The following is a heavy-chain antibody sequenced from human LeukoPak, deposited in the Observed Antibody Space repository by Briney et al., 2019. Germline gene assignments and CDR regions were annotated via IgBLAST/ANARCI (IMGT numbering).Heavy chain of an antibody. CDR2: FDPEDGET. CDR3: ATDTPPSLLWFGELWSAAFDI. CDR1: GYTLTELS. Sequence: ASVKVSCKVSGYTLTELSMHWVRQAPGKGLEWMGGFDPEDGETIYAQKFQGRVTMTEDTATDTAYMELSSLRSEDTAVYYCATDTPPSLLWFGELWSAAFDIWGQGTMVTVSS. J-gene: IGHJ3*02. V-gene: IGHV1-24*01. D-gene: IGHD3-10*01.